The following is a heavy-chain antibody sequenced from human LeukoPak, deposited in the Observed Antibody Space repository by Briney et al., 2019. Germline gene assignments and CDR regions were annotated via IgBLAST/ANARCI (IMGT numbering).Heavy chain of an antibody. Sequence: ASVKVSCKVSGYTLTELSMHWVRQATGQGLEWMGWMNPNTGSTGYAQKFQGRVTMTRDTSISTAYMELRSLRSEDTAVYYCVRDGEGVAISVNYWFDPWGQGTLVTVSS. CDR1: GYTLTELS. J-gene: IGHJ5*02. D-gene: IGHD3-10*01. CDR3: VRDGEGVAISVNYWFDP. V-gene: IGHV1-8*01. CDR2: MNPNTGST.